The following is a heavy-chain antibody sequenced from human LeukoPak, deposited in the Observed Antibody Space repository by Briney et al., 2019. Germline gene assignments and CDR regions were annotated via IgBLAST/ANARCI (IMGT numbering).Heavy chain of an antibody. V-gene: IGHV3-7*01. D-gene: IGHD6-19*01. J-gene: IGHJ4*02. CDR2: IKQDGSEK. CDR1: GFTFSSYW. Sequence: PGGSLRLSCAASGFTFSSYWMSWVRQAPGKGLEWVANIKQDGSEKYYVDSVKGRFTISRDNAKNSLYLQMNGLRAEGTAVYYCARPGGGSGWYGLFDYWGQGTLVTVSS. CDR3: ARPGGGSGWYGLFDY.